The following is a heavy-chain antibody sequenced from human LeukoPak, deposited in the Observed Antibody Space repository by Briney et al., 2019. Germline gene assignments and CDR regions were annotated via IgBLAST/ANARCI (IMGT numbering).Heavy chain of an antibody. J-gene: IGHJ4*02. D-gene: IGHD6-13*01. Sequence: SETLSLTCTVSGGSISSYYWSWLRQPAGKGLEWIGRIYTSGSTNYNPSLRSRVTMSVDTSKNQFSLKLSSVTAADTAVYYCARDFFYSSSWHGLDYWGQGTLVTVSS. CDR2: IYTSGST. CDR3: ARDFFYSSSWHGLDY. CDR1: GGSISSYY. V-gene: IGHV4-4*07.